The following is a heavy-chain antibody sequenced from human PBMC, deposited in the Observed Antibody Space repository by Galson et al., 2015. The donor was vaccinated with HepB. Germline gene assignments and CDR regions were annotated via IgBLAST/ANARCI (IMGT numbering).Heavy chain of an antibody. Sequence: SLRLSCAASGFTFSSYSMNWVRQAPGKGLEWVSYISSSSSTIYYADSVKGRFTISRDNAKNSLYLQMNSLRAEDTAVYYCARGWGSGYGLWGQGTLVTVSS. J-gene: IGHJ4*02. V-gene: IGHV3-48*04. CDR2: ISSSSSTI. CDR3: ARGWGSGYGL. CDR1: GFTFSSYS. D-gene: IGHD3-22*01.